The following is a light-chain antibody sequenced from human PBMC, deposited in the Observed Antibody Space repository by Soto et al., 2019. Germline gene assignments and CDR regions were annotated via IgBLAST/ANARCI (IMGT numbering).Light chain of an antibody. CDR3: QQSNSFPFT. CDR2: GAS. CDR1: QSVSNNY. Sequence: EIVLTQSPCTLSLSPGERATLSCRASQSVSNNYLAWYQQKPGQAPRLLIYGASNRATGIPDRFSGSGSGTDFTLTINSLQPEDFATYYCQQSNSFPFTFGGGTKVDIK. V-gene: IGKV3-20*01. J-gene: IGKJ4*01.